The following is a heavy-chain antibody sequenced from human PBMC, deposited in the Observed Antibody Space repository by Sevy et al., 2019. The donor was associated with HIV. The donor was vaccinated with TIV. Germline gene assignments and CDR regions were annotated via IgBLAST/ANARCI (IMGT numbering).Heavy chain of an antibody. J-gene: IGHJ6*03. CDR1: GGTFSSYA. CDR2: IIPIFGTA. V-gene: IGHV1-69*13. D-gene: IGHD5-12*01. Sequence: ASVKVSCKASGGTFSSYAISWVRQAPGQGLEWMGGIIPIFGTANYAQKFQGRVTITADESTSTAYMELSSLRSEDTAMYYCARAGGYERHYYYYYMDVWGKGTTVTVSS. CDR3: ARAGGYERHYYYYYMDV.